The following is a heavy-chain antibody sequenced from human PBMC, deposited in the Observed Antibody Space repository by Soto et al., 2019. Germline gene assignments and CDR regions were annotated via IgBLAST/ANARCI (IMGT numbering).Heavy chain of an antibody. CDR1: GFTFDDYG. J-gene: IGHJ6*02. V-gene: IGHV3-9*01. CDR2: ITWDSGVI. Sequence: EEQVVESGGGLVQPGGSLRLSCAASGFTFDDYGMLWVRQGPGKGLEWVSGITWDSGVIGYADSVKGRFTISRDNAKNSLYLQMNSLTTEDTAVYDSVKDRWARDSVDVWGQGTTVTVSS. D-gene: IGHD2-8*01. CDR3: VKDRWARDSVDV.